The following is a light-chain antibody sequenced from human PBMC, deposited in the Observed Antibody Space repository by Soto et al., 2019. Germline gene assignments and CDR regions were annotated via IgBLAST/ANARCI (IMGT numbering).Light chain of an antibody. CDR1: SGNIASNF. Sequence: NFMLTQPHSVSASPGKTVTISCTRSSGNIASNFVQWFQQRPGSSPTTVIYEDNQRPSGVPDRFSGSIDSSSNSASLTISGLKTEDEADYYCQSYDSSNQVFGGGTQLTVL. J-gene: IGLJ2*01. V-gene: IGLV6-57*01. CDR2: EDN. CDR3: QSYDSSNQV.